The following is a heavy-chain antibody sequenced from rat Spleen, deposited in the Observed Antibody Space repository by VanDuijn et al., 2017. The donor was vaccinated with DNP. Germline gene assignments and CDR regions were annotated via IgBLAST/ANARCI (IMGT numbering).Heavy chain of an antibody. CDR3: ATGTLAY. J-gene: IGHJ2*01. CDR1: GFTFSDYY. V-gene: IGHV5-20*01. Sequence: EVQLVESGGNLVQVGRSLKLSCAASGFTFSDYYMAWVRQAPTKGLEWVASITSGGGITYYPDSVKGRFTISRDNAKSSLDLQMNSLKSEDTATYYCATGTLAYWGQGVMVTVSS. CDR2: ITSGGGIT.